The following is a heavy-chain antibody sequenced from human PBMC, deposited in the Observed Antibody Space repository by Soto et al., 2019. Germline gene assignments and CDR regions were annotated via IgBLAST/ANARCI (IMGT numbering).Heavy chain of an antibody. CDR3: ATPYYDSSGYDDY. Sequence: SETLSLTCTVSGGSISTYYWSWIRQPPGKGLECSGFFYYSGSTYYNPSLKSRVTISVDTSKNQFSLKLSSVTAADTAVYYCATPYYDSSGYDDYWGQGTLVTVSS. J-gene: IGHJ4*02. D-gene: IGHD3-22*01. CDR1: GGSISTYY. CDR2: FYYSGST. V-gene: IGHV4-59*08.